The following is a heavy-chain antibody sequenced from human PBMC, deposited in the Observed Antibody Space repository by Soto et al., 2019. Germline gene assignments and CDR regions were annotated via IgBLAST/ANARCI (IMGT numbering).Heavy chain of an antibody. CDR3: ARDHRGIVVVSVGAFDI. CDR1: GGCVSSGSYY. CDR2: IYYSGST. Sequence: SETLSLTCTVSGGCVSSGSYYWSWIRQPPGKGLEWIGYIYYSGSTNYNPSLKSRVTISVDTSKNQFSLKLSSVTAADTAVYYCARDHRGIVVVSVGAFDIWGQGTMVTVSS. J-gene: IGHJ3*02. V-gene: IGHV4-61*01. D-gene: IGHD2-2*01.